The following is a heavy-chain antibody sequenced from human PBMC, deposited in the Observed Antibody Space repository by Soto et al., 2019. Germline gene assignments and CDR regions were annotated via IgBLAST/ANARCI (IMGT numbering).Heavy chain of an antibody. Sequence: GGSLRLSCAASGFTFSSYAMHWVRQAPGKGLEWVAVISYDGSNKYYADSVKGRFTISRDNSKNTLYLQMNSLRAEDTAVYYCARDKFDYWGQGTLVTVSS. J-gene: IGHJ4*02. CDR2: ISYDGSNK. CDR1: GFTFSSYA. CDR3: ARDKFDY. V-gene: IGHV3-30-3*01.